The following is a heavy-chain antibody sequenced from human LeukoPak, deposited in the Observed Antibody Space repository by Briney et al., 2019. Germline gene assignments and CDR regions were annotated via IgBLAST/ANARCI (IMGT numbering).Heavy chain of an antibody. CDR1: GGSISSYY. Sequence: SETLSLTCTVFGGSISSYYWSWIRKPPGKGLEWIWYIYNSGITNKNPSLKSRVTISGDTSKNQFSLKLSSVTAADTAVYYCARHGDVRYFDWLKDGFDYWGQGTLVTVSS. CDR2: IYNSGIT. D-gene: IGHD3-9*01. J-gene: IGHJ4*02. V-gene: IGHV4-4*09. CDR3: ARHGDVRYFDWLKDGFDY.